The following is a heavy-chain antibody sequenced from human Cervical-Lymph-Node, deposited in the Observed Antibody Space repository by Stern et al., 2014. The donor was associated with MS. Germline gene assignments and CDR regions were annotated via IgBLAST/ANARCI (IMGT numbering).Heavy chain of an antibody. CDR3: ARTHVVSGTSLFDS. D-gene: IGHD2-15*01. J-gene: IGHJ4*02. V-gene: IGHV6-1*01. CDR1: GDSVSSTSAA. CDR2: TYYRSKWYN. Sequence: VHLVESGPGLVKPSQTLSLTCAISGDSVSSTSAAWNWIRQSPSRGLEWLGRTYYRSKWYNDYAVSVKSRIIINPDTSKNQFSLQLNSVTPEDTAVYYCARTHVVSGTSLFDSWGQGTLVTVSS.